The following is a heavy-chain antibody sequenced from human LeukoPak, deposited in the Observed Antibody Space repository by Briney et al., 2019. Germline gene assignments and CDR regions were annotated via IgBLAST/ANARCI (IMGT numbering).Heavy chain of an antibody. J-gene: IGHJ4*02. Sequence: SETLSLTCSVSGGSISGYYWSWIRQPPGQGLEWIGYIYYSGSTNYNPSLKSRVIISRDTSKNQFSLNLSSVTAADTAVYYCARPKVGATRGFDYWGQGTLVTVSS. V-gene: IGHV4-59*08. CDR2: IYYSGST. CDR1: GGSISGYY. CDR3: ARPKVGATRGFDY. D-gene: IGHD1-26*01.